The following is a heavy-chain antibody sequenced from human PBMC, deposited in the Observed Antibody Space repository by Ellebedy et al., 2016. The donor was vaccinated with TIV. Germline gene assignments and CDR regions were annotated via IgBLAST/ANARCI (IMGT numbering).Heavy chain of an antibody. CDR1: GFTFSSYG. CDR3: ARADYYYGMDI. V-gene: IGHV3-33*01. CDR2: IWYDGTNK. J-gene: IGHJ6*02. Sequence: GESLKISXAASGFTFSSYGMDWVRQAPDKGLEWVAVIWYDGTNKYRADSVKGRFTISRDNSKNTLYRQMNSLRAEDTAVYYCARADYYYGMDIWGQGTTVTVSS.